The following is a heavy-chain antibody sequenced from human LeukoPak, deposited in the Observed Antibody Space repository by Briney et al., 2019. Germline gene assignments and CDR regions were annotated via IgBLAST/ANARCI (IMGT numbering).Heavy chain of an antibody. CDR2: IYHSGST. D-gene: IGHD1-26*01. CDR1: GGSISSGGYY. CDR3: ARPSRELRAFDI. J-gene: IGHJ3*02. V-gene: IGHV4-30-2*01. Sequence: SETLSLTCTVSGGSISSGGYYWSWIRQPPGKGLEWIGYIYHSGSTYYNPSLKSRVTISVDRSKNQFSLKLSSVTAADTAVYYCARPSRELRAFDIWGQGTMVTVSS.